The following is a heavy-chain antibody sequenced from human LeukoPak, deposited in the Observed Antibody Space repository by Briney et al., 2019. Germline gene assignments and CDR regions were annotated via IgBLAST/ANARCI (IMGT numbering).Heavy chain of an antibody. D-gene: IGHD3-10*01. CDR3: ARRPRRITMVRGTTGAAFDI. CDR1: GGSISSYY. CDR2: IYYSGST. V-gene: IGHV4-59*08. Sequence: SETLSLTCTVSGGSISSYYWSWIRQPPGKGLEWIGYIYYSGSTNYTPSLKSRVTISVDTSKNQFSLKLSSVTAADTAVYYCARRPRRITMVRGTTGAAFDIWGQGTMVTVSS. J-gene: IGHJ3*02.